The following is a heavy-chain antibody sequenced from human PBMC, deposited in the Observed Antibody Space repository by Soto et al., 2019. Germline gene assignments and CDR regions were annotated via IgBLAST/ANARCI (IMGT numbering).Heavy chain of an antibody. Sequence: QPQLQESGPGQVKPSETLSLTCTVSGDSISSSNYYWVWIRLPPGKGLEWIGSIYYSGSTYYNPSRNSRGTISVDTSENQFSLKLSSVTAADTAVYYCARHTYSWAGNWSDPWGQGNLVTVSS. CDR2: IYYSGST. J-gene: IGHJ5*02. D-gene: IGHD4-4*01. CDR3: ARHTYSWAGNWSDP. V-gene: IGHV4-39*01. CDR1: GDSISSSNYY.